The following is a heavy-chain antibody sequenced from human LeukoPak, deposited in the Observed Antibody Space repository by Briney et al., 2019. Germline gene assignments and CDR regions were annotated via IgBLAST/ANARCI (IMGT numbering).Heavy chain of an antibody. V-gene: IGHV3-30*02. CDR2: IRYDGSDT. CDR3: AKGRSVVPFS. Sequence: PGGSLRLSCAASGFTFSSYGMHWVRQAPGKGLEWVTFIRYDGSDTYYADSVKGRFTISRDNSKNTLFLQMNSLRAEDTAVYYCAKGRSVVPFSWGQGTMVTVSS. D-gene: IGHD2-2*01. J-gene: IGHJ3*01. CDR1: GFTFSSYG.